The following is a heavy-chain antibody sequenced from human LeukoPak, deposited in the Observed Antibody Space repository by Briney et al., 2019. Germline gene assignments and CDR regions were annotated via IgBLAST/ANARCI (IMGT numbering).Heavy chain of an antibody. J-gene: IGHJ4*02. CDR2: IYYSGST. CDR3: ASQTMVRGVPFDY. D-gene: IGHD3-10*01. CDR1: GGSISSSSYY. V-gene: IGHV4-39*07. Sequence: SETLSLTCTVSGGSISSSSYYWGWIRQPPGKGLEWIGSIYYSGSTYYNPSLKSRVTISVDTSKNQFSLKLSSVTAADTAVYYCASQTMVRGVPFDYWGQGTLVTVSS.